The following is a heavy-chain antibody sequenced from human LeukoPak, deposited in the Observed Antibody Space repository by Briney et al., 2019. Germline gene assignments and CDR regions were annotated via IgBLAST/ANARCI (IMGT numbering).Heavy chain of an antibody. CDR2: IYYSGST. V-gene: IGHV4-59*08. CDR1: GGSISSYY. D-gene: IGHD2-21*01. CDR3: ATTTPLWWFDP. J-gene: IGHJ5*02. Sequence: SEILSLTCTVSGGSISSYYWSWIRQPPGKGLEWIGYIYYSGSTNYNPSLKSRVTISVDTSKNQSSLKLSSVTAADTAVYYCATTTPLWWFDPWGQGTLVTVSS.